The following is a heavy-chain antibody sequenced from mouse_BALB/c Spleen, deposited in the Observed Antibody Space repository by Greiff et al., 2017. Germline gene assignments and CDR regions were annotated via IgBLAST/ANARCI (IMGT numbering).Heavy chain of an antibody. CDR3: ARPYDEWYFDV. J-gene: IGHJ1*01. V-gene: IGHV8-12*01. D-gene: IGHD2-14*01. Sequence: QVTLKVSGPGILQPSQTLSLTCSFSGFSLSTSGMGVSWIRQPSGKGLEWLAHIYWDDDKRYNQSLKSRLTISKDTSSNQVFLKITSVDTADTATYCCARPYDEWYFDVWGAGTTVTVSS. CDR2: IYWDDDK. CDR1: GFSLSTSGMG.